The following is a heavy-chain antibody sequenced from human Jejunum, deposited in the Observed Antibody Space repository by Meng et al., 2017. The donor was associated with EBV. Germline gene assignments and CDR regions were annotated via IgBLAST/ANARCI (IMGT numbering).Heavy chain of an antibody. CDR2: INPSGGST. CDR3: ATGQGDSRYYFDS. Sequence: VQLEQFGAEVKKPGASVKVPCKASQYTFTSYYIHWVRQAPGQGLEWMGIINPSGGSTTYAPKFQGRVTMTRDTSTSTVYMELSSLRSEDTAVYYCATGQGDSRYYFDSWSQGTLVTVSS. J-gene: IGHJ4*02. CDR1: QYTFTSYY. V-gene: IGHV1-46*01. D-gene: IGHD3-10*01.